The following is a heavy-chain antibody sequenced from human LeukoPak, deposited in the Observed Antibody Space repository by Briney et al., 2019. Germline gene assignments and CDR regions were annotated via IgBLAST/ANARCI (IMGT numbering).Heavy chain of an antibody. CDR3: ARTNPVYGDYDY. Sequence: GGSLRLSCAVSGFSLSHNYVSWARRAPGKGLQWVSIIYPNTNTYNSASVKGRFTISGDNSKNTIYLEIDSLTAEDTAVYYCARTNPVYGDYDYWGRGTLVTVYS. J-gene: IGHJ4*02. D-gene: IGHD4-17*01. V-gene: IGHV3-53*01. CDR2: IYPNTNT. CDR1: GFSLSHNY.